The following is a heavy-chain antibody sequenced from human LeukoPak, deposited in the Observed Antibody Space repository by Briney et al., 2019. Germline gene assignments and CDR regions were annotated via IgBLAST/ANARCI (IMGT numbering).Heavy chain of an antibody. D-gene: IGHD3-22*01. V-gene: IGHV3-9*01. J-gene: IGHJ4*02. CDR1: GFTFDDYA. CDR3: ARANTYYYDSSGYYFDY. CDR2: ISWNSGSI. Sequence: GGSLRLSCAASGFTFDDYAMHWVRQAPGKGLEWVSGISWNSGSIGYADSVKGRFTISRDNAKNSLYLQMNSLRAEDTAVYYCARANTYYYDSSGYYFDYWGQGTLVTVSS.